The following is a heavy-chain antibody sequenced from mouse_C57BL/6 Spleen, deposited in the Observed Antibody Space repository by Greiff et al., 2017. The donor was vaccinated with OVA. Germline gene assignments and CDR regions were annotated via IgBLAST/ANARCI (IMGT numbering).Heavy chain of an antibody. CDR2: ISDGGSYT. J-gene: IGHJ2*01. D-gene: IGHD2-4*01. V-gene: IGHV5-4*01. CDR1: GFTFSSYA. CDR3: AREEDYPAY. Sequence: DVMLVESGGGLVKPGGSLKLSCAASGFTFSSYAMSWVRQTPEKRLEWVATISDGGSYTYYPDNVQGRFTISRDNAKNNLYLQMSHLKYEDTAMYYCAREEDYPAYWGQGTTLTVSS.